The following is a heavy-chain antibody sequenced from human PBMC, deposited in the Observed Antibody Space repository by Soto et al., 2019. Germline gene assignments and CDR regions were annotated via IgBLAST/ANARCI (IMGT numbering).Heavy chain of an antibody. J-gene: IGHJ4*02. Sequence: SETLSLTCTVSGGSISSGDYYWSWIRQPPGKGLEWIGYIYYSGSTYYNPSLKGRVTISVDTSKNQFSLKLSSVTAADTAVYYCARNVGRAFDYWGQGTLVTVSS. CDR1: GGSISSGDYY. V-gene: IGHV4-30-4*01. CDR3: ARNVGRAFDY. CDR2: IYYSGST. D-gene: IGHD1-26*01.